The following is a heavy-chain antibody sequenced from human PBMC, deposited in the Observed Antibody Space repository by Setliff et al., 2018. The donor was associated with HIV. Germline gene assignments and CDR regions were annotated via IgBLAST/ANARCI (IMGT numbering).Heavy chain of an antibody. D-gene: IGHD3-22*01. CDR2: ISAYNGNT. Sequence: ASVKVSCKASGYTFTSYDISWVRQAPGQGLEWMGRISAYNGNTNYAQKLQGRVTMATDTSTSTAYMELRSLRSDDTAVYYCAREIGDYYDSSGYYPPTDYYYGMDVWGQGTTVTVSS. CDR1: GYTFTSYD. J-gene: IGHJ6*02. V-gene: IGHV1-18*01. CDR3: AREIGDYYDSSGYYPPTDYYYGMDV.